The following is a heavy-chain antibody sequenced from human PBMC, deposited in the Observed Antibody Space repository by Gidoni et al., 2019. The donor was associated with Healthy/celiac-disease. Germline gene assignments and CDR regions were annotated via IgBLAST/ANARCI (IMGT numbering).Heavy chain of an antibody. CDR2: IKQDGSEK. CDR1: GFTLSSYW. D-gene: IGHD1-26*01. Sequence: EVQLVESGGGLVQPGGSLRLSCAASGFTLSSYWMSWVRQAPGKGLEWVANIKQDGSEKYYVDSVKGRFTISRDNAKNSLYLQMNSLRAEDTAVYYCARDLFPRGGSPLLDVWGKGTTVTVSS. CDR3: ARDLFPRGGSPLLDV. J-gene: IGHJ6*04. V-gene: IGHV3-7*03.